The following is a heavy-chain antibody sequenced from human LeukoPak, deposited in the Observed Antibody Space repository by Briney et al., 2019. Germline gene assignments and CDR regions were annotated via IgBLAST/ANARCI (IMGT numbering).Heavy chain of an antibody. D-gene: IGHD3-22*01. CDR2: IYYSGST. CDR1: GGSISSYY. J-gene: IGHJ4*02. CDR3: ARVGTSSGYSVFDY. V-gene: IGHV4-59*01. Sequence: SETLSLTCTVSGGSISSYYWSWIRQPPGKGLEWIGYIYYSGSTNYNPSLKSRVTTSVDTSKNQFSLKLSSVTAADTAVYHCARVGTSSGYSVFDYWGQGTLVTVSS.